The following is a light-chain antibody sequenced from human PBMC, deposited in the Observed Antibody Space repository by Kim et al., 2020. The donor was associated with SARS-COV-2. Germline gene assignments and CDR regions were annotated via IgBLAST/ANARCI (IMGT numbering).Light chain of an antibody. CDR3: QSYDSSNQGV. CDR2: EDN. Sequence: KTVTISCTRSSGSIASNYVQWYQQRPGSSPTTVIYEDNQRPSGVPDRFSGSIDSSSNSASLTISGLKTEDEADDYCQSYDSSNQGVFGGGTKLTVL. V-gene: IGLV6-57*01. J-gene: IGLJ2*01. CDR1: SGSIASNY.